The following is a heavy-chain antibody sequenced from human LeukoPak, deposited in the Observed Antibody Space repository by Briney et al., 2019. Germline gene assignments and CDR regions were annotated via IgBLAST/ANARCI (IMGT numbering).Heavy chain of an antibody. CDR1: GGSISSGGYY. J-gene: IGHJ4*02. CDR2: IFYNGNT. Sequence: PSQTLSLTCTVSGGSISSGGYYWSWIRQLPGKGLEWIGYIFYNGNTYYNPSLKSRVTISVDTSKNQFSLRLGSVTAADTAVYYCARSFSGPTGADYWGQGNLVTVSS. D-gene: IGHD6-19*01. V-gene: IGHV4-31*03. CDR3: ARSFSGPTGADY.